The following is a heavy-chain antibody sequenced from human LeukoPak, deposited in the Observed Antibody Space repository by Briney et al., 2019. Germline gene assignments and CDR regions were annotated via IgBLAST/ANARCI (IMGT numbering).Heavy chain of an antibody. Sequence: GGSLRLSCAASGLTFSTFWMGWVRQVPGKGLEWVANINQGGSAQYYVDSVKGRFTISRDNAENALYLQMNSLRAEDTAVYFCTRDISAPGIFFDSWGQGTLVTVSS. CDR3: TRDISAPGIFFDS. D-gene: IGHD6-13*01. CDR2: INQGGSAQ. J-gene: IGHJ4*02. CDR1: GLTFSTFW. V-gene: IGHV3-7*01.